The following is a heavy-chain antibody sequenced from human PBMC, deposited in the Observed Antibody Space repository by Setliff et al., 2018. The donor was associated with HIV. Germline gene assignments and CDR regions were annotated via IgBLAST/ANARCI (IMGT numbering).Heavy chain of an antibody. J-gene: IGHJ5*02. D-gene: IGHD3-3*01. CDR3: ARLNFWSVIYNWPDP. V-gene: IGHV3-53*01. CDR2: LHRDGGT. Sequence: QTGGSLRLSCAVSGFNVTDNYMTWVRQAPGKGLEWVSILHRDGGTYSADSVKGRFTISRDNSKNTLYLRMNNLRVDDTAVYYCARLNFWSVIYNWPDPWGQGTLVTVPS. CDR1: GFNVTDNY.